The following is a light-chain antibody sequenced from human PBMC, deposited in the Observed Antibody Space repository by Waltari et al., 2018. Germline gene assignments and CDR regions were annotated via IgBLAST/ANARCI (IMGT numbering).Light chain of an antibody. CDR3: SSYAHNNHFV. J-gene: IGLJ1*01. CDR2: ENT. CDR1: SSNIGNNY. V-gene: IGLV1-51*02. Sequence: QSVLTQPPSVSAAPGQRVTISCSGGSSNIGNNYVSWYRQFPGTAPKLLIYENTERPSGIPGRFSGSKSGNTASLTVSGLQADDEADYYCSSYAHNNHFVFGTGTKVTVL.